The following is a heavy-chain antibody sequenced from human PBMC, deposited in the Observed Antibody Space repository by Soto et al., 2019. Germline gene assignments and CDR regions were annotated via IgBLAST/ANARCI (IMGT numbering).Heavy chain of an antibody. D-gene: IGHD4-17*01. V-gene: IGHV1-69*12. CDR3: ATHHDYGGNYYYYGMDV. Sequence: QVQLVQSGAEVKKPGSSVKVSCKASGGTFSYYAISWVRQAPGQGLEWMGGIIPIFGTANYAQKFQGRVTITADESTSTAYMELSSLRSEDTAVYYCATHHDYGGNYYYYGMDVWGQGTTVTVSS. CDR2: IIPIFGTA. CDR1: GGTFSYYA. J-gene: IGHJ6*02.